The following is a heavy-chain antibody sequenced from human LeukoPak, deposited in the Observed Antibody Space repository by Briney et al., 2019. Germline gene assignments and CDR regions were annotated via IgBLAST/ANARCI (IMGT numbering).Heavy chain of an antibody. J-gene: IGHJ4*02. D-gene: IGHD1-14*01. V-gene: IGHV4-59*08. CDR1: GGSVSSYY. CDR2: IHNSGRT. Sequence: SETLSLTCSVSGGSVSSYYWSWIRQSPGKGLEWIGYIHNSGRTNYNPSLKSRVTGFVDTSKNQVSLRLSSVTAADTAVYYCARHGTISSESYFDYWCQGALVTVSS. CDR3: ARHGTISSESYFDY.